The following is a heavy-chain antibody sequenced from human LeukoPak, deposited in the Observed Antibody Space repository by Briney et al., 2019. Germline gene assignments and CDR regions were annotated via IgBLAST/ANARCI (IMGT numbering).Heavy chain of an antibody. J-gene: IGHJ6*02. D-gene: IGHD6-13*01. Sequence: SETVSLTCIVSGGSISSSSHNWGWIRQPPGKGLEWIGSIYYSGTTYYNPSLKSRLTISVDTSKNQFTLKLSSVTAVDTAVYYCARDRYSSSWYDYYGMDVWGQGTTVTVSS. CDR1: GGSISSSSHN. V-gene: IGHV4-39*02. CDR3: ARDRYSSSWYDYYGMDV. CDR2: IYYSGTT.